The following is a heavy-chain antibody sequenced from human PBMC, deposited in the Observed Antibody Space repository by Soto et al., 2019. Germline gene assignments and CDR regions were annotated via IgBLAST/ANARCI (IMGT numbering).Heavy chain of an antibody. D-gene: IGHD2-21*01. V-gene: IGHV4-34*01. Sequence: SETLSLTCAVYGGSFSGYYWSWIRQPPGKGLEWIGEINHSGSTNYNPSLKSRVTISVDTSKNQFSLKLSSVTAADTAVYYCARSAIVGRFDYWGQGTLVTVSS. CDR3: ARSAIVGRFDY. CDR1: GGSFSGYY. J-gene: IGHJ4*02. CDR2: INHSGST.